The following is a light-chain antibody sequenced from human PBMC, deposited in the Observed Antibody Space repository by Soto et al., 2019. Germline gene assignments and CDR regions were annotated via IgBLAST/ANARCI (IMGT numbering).Light chain of an antibody. CDR1: QNISRS. CDR2: GTS. J-gene: IGKJ5*01. Sequence: EIVMTQYPVTLSVPPAERAILACRASQNISRSLAWYQQKPGQGPSLLIYGTSTRDTGVPDRFSGSASGTEFTLTISSLQSEDFAVYYCQQYNNWPRTFGQGTRLEIK. CDR3: QQYNNWPRT. V-gene: IGKV3-15*01.